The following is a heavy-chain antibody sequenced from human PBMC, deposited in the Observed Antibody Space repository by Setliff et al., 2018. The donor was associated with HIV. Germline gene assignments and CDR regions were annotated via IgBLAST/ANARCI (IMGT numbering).Heavy chain of an antibody. V-gene: IGHV4-4*07. CDR3: ALTGHLLLRGYMDV. CDR2: LYVSGDT. Sequence: SETLSLTCYVTDDPISSYYWSWVRQPAGKGLEWIGRLYVSGDTNYNPSLKSRVTMSLDTSKKHFSLKLKSVTAADTAVYYCALTGHLLLRGYMDVWGKGTTVTVSS. J-gene: IGHJ6*03. CDR1: DDPISSYY. D-gene: IGHD2-15*01.